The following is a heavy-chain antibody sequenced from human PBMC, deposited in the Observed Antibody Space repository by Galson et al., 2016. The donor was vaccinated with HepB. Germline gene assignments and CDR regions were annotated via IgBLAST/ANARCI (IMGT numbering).Heavy chain of an antibody. D-gene: IGHD3-16*01. V-gene: IGHV4-59*01. Sequence: SETLSLTCTVFGGSISNYYWSWIRQPPGKGLEWIGYVYYSGTTTYNPSLKTRVTISIDTSRNQFSLRLTSVSGADTAVYYCARSLRYYDSPFQIWGQGTLVTVSS. J-gene: IGHJ1*01. CDR3: ARSLRYYDSPFQI. CDR1: GGSISNYY. CDR2: VYYSGTT.